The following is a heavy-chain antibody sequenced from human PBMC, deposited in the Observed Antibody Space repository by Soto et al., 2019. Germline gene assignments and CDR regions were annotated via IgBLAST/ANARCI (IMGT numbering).Heavy chain of an antibody. D-gene: IGHD6-13*01. J-gene: IGHJ4*02. CDR2: ISYDGSNI. V-gene: IGHV3-30-3*01. CDR1: GFIFTRYA. CDR3: ARRGVAAAATGPGQDYFDY. Sequence: GGSLRLSCAASGFIFTRYAIHWVRQAPGKGLEWVAGISYDGSNIFYIDSVKGRFTISRDSSKNTVYLQMNSLRTEDTVVYYCARRGVAAAATGPGQDYFDYWGQGTLVTVSS.